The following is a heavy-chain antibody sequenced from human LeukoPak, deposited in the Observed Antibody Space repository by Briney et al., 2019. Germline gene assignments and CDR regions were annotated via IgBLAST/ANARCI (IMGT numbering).Heavy chain of an antibody. CDR2: IYHSGST. V-gene: IGHV4-38-2*02. Sequence: SETLSLTCTVSGYSISSGYYWGWIRQPPGKGLEWVGSIYHSGSTYYNPSLKSRVTISVDTSKNQFSLKLSSVTAADTAVYYCARGWPTSGGTDYWGQGTLVTVSS. CDR1: GYSISSGYY. CDR3: ARGWPTSGGTDY. D-gene: IGHD4-23*01. J-gene: IGHJ4*02.